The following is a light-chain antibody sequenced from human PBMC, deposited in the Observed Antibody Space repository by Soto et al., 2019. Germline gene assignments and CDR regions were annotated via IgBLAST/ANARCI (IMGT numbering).Light chain of an antibody. J-gene: IGLJ1*01. V-gene: IGLV1-47*01. Sequence: QSVLTQPPSASGTPGQRVTISCSGSSSNIGSNYVYWYQQLPGTAPKLLIYRNNQRPSGVPDRFSGSKSGTSASLAISGLQSEDEADYYCAAWDDSLSGRGVFGTGTKVTVL. CDR1: SSNIGSNY. CDR3: AAWDDSLSGRGV. CDR2: RNN.